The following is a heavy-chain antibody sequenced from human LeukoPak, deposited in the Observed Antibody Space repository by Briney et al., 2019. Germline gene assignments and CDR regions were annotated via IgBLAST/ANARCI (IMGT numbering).Heavy chain of an antibody. V-gene: IGHV4-59*08. CDR1: GGSISSYY. CDR3: ARVDSTFNFYFNMDV. J-gene: IGHJ6*03. CDR2: IYYSGST. D-gene: IGHD2/OR15-2a*01. Sequence: SETLSLTCTVSGGSISSYYWSWIRQPPGKGLEWIGYIYYSGSTNYNPSLKSRVTISADTSQNHFFLKMTSVTAVDTAVYYCARVDSTFNFYFNMDVWGQGTTVIV.